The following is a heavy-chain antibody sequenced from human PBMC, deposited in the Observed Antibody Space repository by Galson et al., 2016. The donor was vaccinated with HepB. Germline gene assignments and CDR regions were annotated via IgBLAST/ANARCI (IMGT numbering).Heavy chain of an antibody. CDR3: AKNDILAGYSSFDY. V-gene: IGHV3-30*18. CDR1: GFTFSNYG. CDR2: ISYDGGNT. D-gene: IGHD3-9*01. J-gene: IGHJ4*02. Sequence: SLRLSCAASGFTFSNYGMHWVRQAPGKGLEWVAVISYDGGNTYYADSVKGRFTISRDNSKNTLHLQMNSLRSEDTDVYYCAKNDILAGYSSFDYWGQGTLVTVSS.